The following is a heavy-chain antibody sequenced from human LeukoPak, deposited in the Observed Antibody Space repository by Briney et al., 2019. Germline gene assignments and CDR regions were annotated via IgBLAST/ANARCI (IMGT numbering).Heavy chain of an antibody. V-gene: IGHV1-18*01. CDR2: ISAYNGNT. Sequence: ASVKVSCKASGYTFTSYGISWVRQAPGQGLEWMGWISAYNGNTNYAQKLQGRVTMTTDTSTSTAYMELRSLRSDDTAVYYCARFRAGSGSYTYYFDYWGQGTLVTVSS. CDR1: GYTFTSYG. J-gene: IGHJ4*02. CDR3: ARFRAGSGSYTYYFDY. D-gene: IGHD1-26*01.